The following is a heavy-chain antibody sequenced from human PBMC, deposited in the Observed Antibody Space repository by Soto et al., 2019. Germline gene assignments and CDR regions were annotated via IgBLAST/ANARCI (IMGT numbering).Heavy chain of an antibody. D-gene: IGHD2-8*01. J-gene: IGHJ6*02. V-gene: IGHV1-2*04. CDR1: GYSFTDYH. CDR2: INPKSGGT. Sequence: ASVKVACKASGYSFTDYHIHWVRQAPGQGLEWLGRINPKSGGTSTAQKFQGWVTMTTDTSISTASMELTRLTSDDTAIYYCARGDSTDCSNGVCSFFYNHDMDVWGQGTTVTVSS. CDR3: ARGDSTDCSNGVCSFFYNHDMDV.